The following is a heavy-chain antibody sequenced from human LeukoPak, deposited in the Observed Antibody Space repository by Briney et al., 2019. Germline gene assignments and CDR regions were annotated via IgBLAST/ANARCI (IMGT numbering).Heavy chain of an antibody. D-gene: IGHD2-2*01. V-gene: IGHV5-51*01. Sequence: GESLKISCKASGYSFTNYWIGLVRQMPGKGLEWMGIIYPGDSDTRYSPSFQGQVTISADKSITTAYLQWSSLKASDTAMYYCARSFDCTTTSCYPFDYWGQGTLVTVSS. CDR1: GYSFTNYW. CDR3: ARSFDCTTTSCYPFDY. J-gene: IGHJ4*02. CDR2: IYPGDSDT.